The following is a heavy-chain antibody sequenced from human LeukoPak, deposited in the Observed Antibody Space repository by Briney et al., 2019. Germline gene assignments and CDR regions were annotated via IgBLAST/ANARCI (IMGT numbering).Heavy chain of an antibody. CDR1: GFIVSTYG. CDR3: AKDPYGGTYPSYFDS. CDR2: LRFDGRSA. Sequence: PGGSLRVSCVASGFIVSTYGMSWVRQAPGKGLDWVAFLRFDGRSAFYGDSVKGRFTISRDISKNTLCLQMNSLRPEDTAVYYCAKDPYGGTYPSYFDSWGQGTLVTVSS. J-gene: IGHJ4*02. D-gene: IGHD1-26*01. V-gene: IGHV3-30*02.